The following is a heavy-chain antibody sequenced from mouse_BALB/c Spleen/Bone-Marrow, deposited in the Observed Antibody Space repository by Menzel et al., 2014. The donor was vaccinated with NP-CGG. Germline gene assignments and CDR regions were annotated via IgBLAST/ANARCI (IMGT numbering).Heavy chain of an antibody. CDR1: GFSLTSYG. Sequence: VMLVESGPGLVSPSQSLSITCTVSGFSLTSYGVHWVRPPPGKVLEWLGVIWAGGSTNYNSALMSRLSISKDNSKSQVFLKMNSLQTDDTATYYCARGSYYEGAMDYWGQGTSVTVSS. D-gene: IGHD1-1*01. CDR2: IWAGGST. CDR3: ARGSYYEGAMDY. V-gene: IGHV2-9*02. J-gene: IGHJ4*01.